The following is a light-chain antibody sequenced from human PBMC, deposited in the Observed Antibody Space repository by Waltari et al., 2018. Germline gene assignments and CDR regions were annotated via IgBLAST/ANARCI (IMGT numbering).Light chain of an antibody. V-gene: IGKV1-13*02. CDR1: QGISSA. CDR3: QQFNSDPIT. Sequence: AIQLTQSPSSLSASVGDRVTITCRASQGISSALAWFQQKPGKAPKLLIYDDSSLEIGVPSRFSGSGSGTDFTLTISSLQPEDFATYYCQQFNSDPITFGQGKRLEIK. CDR2: DDS. J-gene: IGKJ5*01.